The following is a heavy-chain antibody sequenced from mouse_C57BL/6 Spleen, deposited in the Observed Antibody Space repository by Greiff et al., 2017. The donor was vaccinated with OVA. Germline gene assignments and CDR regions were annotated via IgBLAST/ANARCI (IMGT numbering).Heavy chain of an antibody. V-gene: IGHV1-64*01. CDR1: GYTFTSYW. J-gene: IGHJ3*01. Sequence: QVQLQQPGAELVKPGASVKLSCKASGYTFTSYWMHWVKQRPGQGLEWIGMIHPNSGSTNYNEKFKSKATLTVDKSSSTAYMQLSSLTSEDSAVYYCARLDSSGYGFAYWGQGTLVTVSA. D-gene: IGHD3-2*02. CDR2: IHPNSGST. CDR3: ARLDSSGYGFAY.